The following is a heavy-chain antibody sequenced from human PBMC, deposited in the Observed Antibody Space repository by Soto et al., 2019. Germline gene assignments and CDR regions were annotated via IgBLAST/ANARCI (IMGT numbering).Heavy chain of an antibody. J-gene: IGHJ4*02. V-gene: IGHV4-39*01. CDR2: IYYSGST. Sequence: SETLCLTWTVSGGSISSSSCFWIWIRQPPGKGLEWIGSIYYSGSTYYNPSLKSRVTIAADTSTNQFSLKLTSVTAADRAVYYCPRARITALLAYWGQPPLGTVS. D-gene: IGHD3-10*01. CDR1: GGSISSSSCF. CDR3: PRARITALLAY.